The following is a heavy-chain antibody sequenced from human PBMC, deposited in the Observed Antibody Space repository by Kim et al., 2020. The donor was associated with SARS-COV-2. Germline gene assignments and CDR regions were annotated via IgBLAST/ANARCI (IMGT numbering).Heavy chain of an antibody. CDR1: GYTFTGYY. V-gene: IGHV1-2*06. D-gene: IGHD3-10*01. CDR2: INPNSGGT. Sequence: ASVKVSCKASGYTFTGYYMHWVRQAPGQGLEWMGRINPNSGGTNYAQKFQGRVTMTRDTSISTAYMELSRLRSDDTAVYYCAAMVRGVDYYGMDVWGQGTTVTVSS. CDR3: AAMVRGVDYYGMDV. J-gene: IGHJ6*02.